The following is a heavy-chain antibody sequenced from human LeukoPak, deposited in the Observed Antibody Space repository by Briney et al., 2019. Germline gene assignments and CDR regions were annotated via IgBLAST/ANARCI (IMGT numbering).Heavy chain of an antibody. CDR3: ALLQLERSFDY. CDR2: INPSGGST. D-gene: IGHD1-1*01. CDR1: GYTSTSYY. Sequence: ASVKVSCKASGYTSTSYYMHWARQAPGQGLEWMGIINPSGGSTSYAQKFQGRVTMTRDTSTSTVYMELSSPRSEDTAVYYCALLQLERSFDYWGQGTLVTVSS. J-gene: IGHJ4*02. V-gene: IGHV1-46*01.